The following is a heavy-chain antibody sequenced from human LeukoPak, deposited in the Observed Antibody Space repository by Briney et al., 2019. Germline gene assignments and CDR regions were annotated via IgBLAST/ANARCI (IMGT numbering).Heavy chain of an antibody. CDR3: ARGHYDFDY. J-gene: IGHJ4*02. D-gene: IGHD3-16*01. CDR1: GFTFSSYS. CDR2: IYSGGST. V-gene: IGHV3-66*01. Sequence: GGSLRLSCAASGFTFSSYSMNWVRQAPGKGLEWVSVIYSGGSTYYADSVKGRFTISRDNSKNTLYLQMNSLRAEDTAVYYCARGHYDFDYWGQGTLVTVSS.